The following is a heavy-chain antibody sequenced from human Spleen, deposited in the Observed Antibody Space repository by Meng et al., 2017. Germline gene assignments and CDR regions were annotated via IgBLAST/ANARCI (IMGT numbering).Heavy chain of an antibody. CDR3: ARDGKYQLGDAFDI. Sequence: GESLKISCAASGFTFSSYSMNWVRQAPGKGLEWVSSISSSSSYIYYADSVRGRFTISRDNAKNSLYLQMNSLRAEDTAVYYCARDGKYQLGDAFDIWGQGTKVTVSS. V-gene: IGHV3-21*01. CDR1: GFTFSSYS. CDR2: ISSSSSYI. J-gene: IGHJ3*02. D-gene: IGHD2-2*01.